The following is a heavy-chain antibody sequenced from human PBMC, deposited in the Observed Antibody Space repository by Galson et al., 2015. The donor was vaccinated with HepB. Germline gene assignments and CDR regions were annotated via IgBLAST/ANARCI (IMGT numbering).Heavy chain of an antibody. V-gene: IGHV1-69*04. CDR1: GGTFSSYA. CDR3: ARVGAHDYGGNSGYFDY. D-gene: IGHD4-23*01. CDR2: IIPILGIA. Sequence: SVKVSCKASGGTFSSYAISWVRQAPGQGLEWMGRIIPILGIANYAQKFQGRVTITADKSTSTAYMELSSLRSEDTAVYYCARVGAHDYGGNSGYFDYWGQGTLVTVSS. J-gene: IGHJ4*02.